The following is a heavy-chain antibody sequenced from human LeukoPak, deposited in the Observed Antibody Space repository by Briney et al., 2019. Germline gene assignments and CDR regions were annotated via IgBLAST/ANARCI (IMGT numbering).Heavy chain of an antibody. D-gene: IGHD3-10*01. CDR2: IGFDGGDK. J-gene: IGHJ4*02. V-gene: IGHV3-33*08. Sequence: GGSLRPSCAASGFTFSSYAMHWVRQAPGKGLEWVADIGFDGGDKSYADSVKGRFTISRDNSKNTLYLQMNSLRAEDTAVYFCARVGGFGELLSQIDYWGQGTLVTVSS. CDR3: ARVGGFGELLSQIDY. CDR1: GFTFSSYA.